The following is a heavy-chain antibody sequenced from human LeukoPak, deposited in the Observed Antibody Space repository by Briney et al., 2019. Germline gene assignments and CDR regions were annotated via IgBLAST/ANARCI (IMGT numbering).Heavy chain of an antibody. Sequence: PGGSLRLSCAASGFTFSDYYMSWIRQAPGKGLEWVAVISYDGSNKYYADSVKGRFTISRDNSKNTLYLQMNSLRAEDTAVYYCARDNYCSGGSCYSELDYWGQGTLVTVSS. D-gene: IGHD2-15*01. V-gene: IGHV3-30-3*01. CDR1: GFTFSDYY. CDR2: ISYDGSNK. J-gene: IGHJ4*02. CDR3: ARDNYCSGGSCYSELDY.